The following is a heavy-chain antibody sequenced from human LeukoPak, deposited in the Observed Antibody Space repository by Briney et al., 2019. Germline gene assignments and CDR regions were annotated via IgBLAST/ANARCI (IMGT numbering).Heavy chain of an antibody. CDR3: AKGSYSYASVVYFDY. D-gene: IGHD5-18*01. CDR1: GFTFSSYG. J-gene: IGHJ4*02. Sequence: GGSLRLSCAASGFTFSSYGMHWVRQAPGKGLEWVAVIWYDGNNKDYADSVKGRFSISRGTSKNTLYLQMSSLRAEDTAVYYCAKGSYSYASVVYFDYWGQGTLVTVSS. CDR2: IWYDGNNK. V-gene: IGHV3-33*06.